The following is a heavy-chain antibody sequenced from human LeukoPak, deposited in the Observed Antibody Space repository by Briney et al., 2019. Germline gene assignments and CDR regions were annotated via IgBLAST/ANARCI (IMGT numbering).Heavy chain of an antibody. CDR1: GGTFSSYA. D-gene: IGHD6-19*01. CDR3: ARTVSSGWYRMFDY. CDR2: IIPIFGTA. V-gene: IGHV1-69*06. Sequence: SVKVSCKASGGTFSSYAISWVRQAPGQGLEWMGGIIPIFGTANYAQKFQGRVTITADKSTSTAYMELSSLRSEDTAVYYCARTVSSGWYRMFDYWGQGTLVTVSS. J-gene: IGHJ4*02.